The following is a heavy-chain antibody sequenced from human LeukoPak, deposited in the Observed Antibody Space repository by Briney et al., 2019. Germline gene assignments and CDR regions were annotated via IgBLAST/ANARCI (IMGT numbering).Heavy chain of an antibody. V-gene: IGHV5-51*01. Sequence: GESLKISCKGSGYSSTSYWIGWVRRMPGKGLEWRGFIYPGNSDTRYSPSFQVQVTISADKSISTAYLQWSSLKASDTAMYYCARPHLAYCGGDCYPGDAFDIWGQGTMVTVSS. CDR2: IYPGNSDT. CDR3: ARPHLAYCGGDCYPGDAFDI. CDR1: GYSSTSYW. J-gene: IGHJ3*02. D-gene: IGHD2-21*02.